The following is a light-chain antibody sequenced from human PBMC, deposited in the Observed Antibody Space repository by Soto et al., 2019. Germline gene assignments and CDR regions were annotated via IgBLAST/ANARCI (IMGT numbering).Light chain of an antibody. CDR2: AAS. CDR3: QQSYNTPPWT. CDR1: RRIAIY. V-gene: IGKV1-39*01. J-gene: IGKJ1*01. Sequence: DIQMTQSPSSLSASVGDRVTITCRASRRIAIYLNWYQQKPGKAPKLLISAASTLQSGVPSRFSGSGSGTEFTLSISSLQPEDFATYYCQQSYNTPPWTFGNGTKVEIK.